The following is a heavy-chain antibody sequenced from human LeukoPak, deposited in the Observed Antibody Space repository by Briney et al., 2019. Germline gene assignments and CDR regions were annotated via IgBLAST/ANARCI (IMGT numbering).Heavy chain of an antibody. J-gene: IGHJ4*02. CDR3: ARAGNGYYPCDY. D-gene: IGHD3-22*01. Sequence: SETLSVTCTVSGDSISTYYWSWIRQPPGKGLEWIGYVFHSGSTNYNPSLKSRVTILVDTSKNQFSLILTSVTAADTAVYYCARAGNGYYPCDYWGQGTLVTVSS. CDR1: GDSISTYY. CDR2: VFHSGST. V-gene: IGHV4-59*01.